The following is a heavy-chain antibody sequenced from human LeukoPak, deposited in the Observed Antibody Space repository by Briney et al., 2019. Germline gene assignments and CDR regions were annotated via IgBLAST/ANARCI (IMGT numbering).Heavy chain of an antibody. V-gene: IGHV3-30-3*01. CDR3: ARLIAARPNTSFDY. D-gene: IGHD6-6*01. CDR1: GFTFSSYA. Sequence: GGSLRLSGAASGFTFSSYAMHWVRQAPGKGLEWVAVISYDGSNKYYADSVKGRFTISRDNSKSTLYLQMNSLRAEDTAVYYCARLIAARPNTSFDYWGQGTLVTVSS. J-gene: IGHJ4*02. CDR2: ISYDGSNK.